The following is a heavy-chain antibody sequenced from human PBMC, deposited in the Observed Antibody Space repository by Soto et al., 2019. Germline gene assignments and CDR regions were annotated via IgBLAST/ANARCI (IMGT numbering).Heavy chain of an antibody. D-gene: IGHD6-13*01. Sequence: SETLSLTCTVSGGSISSGGYYWSWIRQHPGKGLEWIGYIYYSVSTYYNPSLKSRVTISVDTSKNQFSLKLSSVTAADTAVYYCARAKKGIAAAEDWFDAWGQGTLVTVSS. V-gene: IGHV4-31*03. CDR3: ARAKKGIAAAEDWFDA. CDR1: GGSISSGGYY. CDR2: IYYSVST. J-gene: IGHJ5*02.